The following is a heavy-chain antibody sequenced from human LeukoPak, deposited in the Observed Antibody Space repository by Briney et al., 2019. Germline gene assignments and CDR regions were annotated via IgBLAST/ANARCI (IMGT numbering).Heavy chain of an antibody. Sequence: GGSLRLSCAASGFTFSSYEMNWVRQAPGKRLEWVSYISSSGSTIYYADSVKGRFTISRDNAKNSLYLQMNSLRAEDTAVYYCARSPPWGYYDSSGYFALYFDYWGQGTLVTVSS. J-gene: IGHJ4*02. CDR2: ISSSGSTI. CDR3: ARSPPWGYYDSSGYFALYFDY. CDR1: GFTFSSYE. D-gene: IGHD3-22*01. V-gene: IGHV3-48*03.